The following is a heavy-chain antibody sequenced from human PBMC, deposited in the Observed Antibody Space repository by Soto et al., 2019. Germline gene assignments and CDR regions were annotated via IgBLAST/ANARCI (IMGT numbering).Heavy chain of an antibody. CDR1: GFAVDNKY. CDR2: IKEDGGER. D-gene: IGHD3-10*01. J-gene: IGHJ4*02. V-gene: IGHV3-7*04. CDR3: ARVVGSGSIYNPHFDY. Sequence: GGSLRLSCAASGFAVDNKYMTWVRQAPGKGLEWVANIKEDGGERYYVDSVTGRFTISRDNSKNSLYLQLISLRAEDTAVYYCARVVGSGSIYNPHFDYWGQGTLVTVSS.